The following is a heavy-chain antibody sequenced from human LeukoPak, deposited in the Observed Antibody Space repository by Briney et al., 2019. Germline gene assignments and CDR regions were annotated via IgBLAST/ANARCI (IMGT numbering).Heavy chain of an antibody. D-gene: IGHD3-10*01. CDR1: GYTFTSYD. V-gene: IGHV1-8*03. J-gene: IGHJ4*02. CDR2: MNPNSGST. CDR3: ARAENFMVRGVIRY. Sequence: ASVKVSCKASGYTFTSYDINWVRQAPGQGLEWMGWMNPNSGSTGYAQKFQGRVTITRNTSISTAYMELSSLRSEDTAVYYCARAENFMVRGVIRYWGQGTLVTVSS.